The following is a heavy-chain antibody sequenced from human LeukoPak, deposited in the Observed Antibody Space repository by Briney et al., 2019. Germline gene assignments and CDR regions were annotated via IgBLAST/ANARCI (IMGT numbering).Heavy chain of an antibody. V-gene: IGHV4-31*03. CDR3: ASRIGYSYGIDY. CDR1: GASISSGGDY. D-gene: IGHD5-18*01. CDR2: IYYSGST. Sequence: SETLSLTCTVSGASISSGGDYWSWIRQHPGKGLEWIGYIYYSGSTYYNPSLKSRVTISEDTSKNQFSLKLSSVTAADTAVYYCASRIGYSYGIDYWGQGTLVTVSS. J-gene: IGHJ4*02.